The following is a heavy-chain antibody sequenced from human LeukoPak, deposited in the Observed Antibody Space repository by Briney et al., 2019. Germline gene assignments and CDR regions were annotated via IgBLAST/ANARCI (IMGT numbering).Heavy chain of an antibody. Sequence: PGGSLRLSCAASGFTFRTYAMTWVRQAPGQGLEWVSTISASGTYTYYADSVRGRFTISRDNSKNTLYLQMNSLRAEDTAVYYCAKTPIGKQPGGDVWGKGTTVTVSS. D-gene: IGHD1-14*01. J-gene: IGHJ6*04. V-gene: IGHV3-23*01. CDR1: GFTFRTYA. CDR2: ISASGTYT. CDR3: AKTPIGKQPGGDV.